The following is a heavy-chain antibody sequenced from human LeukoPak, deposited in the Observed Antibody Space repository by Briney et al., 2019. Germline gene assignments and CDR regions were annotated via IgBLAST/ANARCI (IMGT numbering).Heavy chain of an antibody. V-gene: IGHV3-23*01. D-gene: IGHD4-17*01. Sequence: GSLRLSCAASGFTFSSYAMSWVRQAPGKGGEWVSAISGSGGSTYYAESVKGRFTIYRDNSKKRLYMQMNRVRAEDTAVYYCAKEALSELNDYGDYGQFDYWGQGTLVTVSS. J-gene: IGHJ4*02. CDR1: GFTFSSYA. CDR2: ISGSGGST. CDR3: AKEALSELNDYGDYGQFDY.